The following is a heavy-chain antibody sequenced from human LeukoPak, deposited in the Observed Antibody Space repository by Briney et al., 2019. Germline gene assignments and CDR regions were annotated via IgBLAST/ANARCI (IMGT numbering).Heavy chain of an antibody. V-gene: IGHV3-48*04. J-gene: IGHJ4*02. CDR1: GFTFSNYG. CDR2: ISSSSSTI. D-gene: IGHD3-10*01. CDR3: ARKGRQTHMVRGVITYFDY. Sequence: QPGRSLRLSCAASGFTFSNYGMHWVRQAPGKGLEWVSYISSSSSTIYYADSVKGRFTISRDNAKNSLYLQMNSLRAEDTAVYYCARKGRQTHMVRGVITYFDYWGQGTLVTVSS.